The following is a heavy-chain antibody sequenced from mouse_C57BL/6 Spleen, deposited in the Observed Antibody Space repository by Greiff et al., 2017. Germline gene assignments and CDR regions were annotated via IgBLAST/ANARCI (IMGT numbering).Heavy chain of an antibody. CDR1: GFTFSDFY. V-gene: IGHV7-1*01. CDR3: AREHSYAMDY. J-gene: IGHJ4*01. Sequence: EVKVVESGGGLVQSGRSLRLSCATSGFTFSDFYMEWVRQAPGKGLEWIAASRNKANDYTTEYSAAVKGRFIVSRDTSQSILYLQMNALRAEDTAIYYCAREHSYAMDYWGQGTSVTVSS. CDR2: SRNKANDYTT.